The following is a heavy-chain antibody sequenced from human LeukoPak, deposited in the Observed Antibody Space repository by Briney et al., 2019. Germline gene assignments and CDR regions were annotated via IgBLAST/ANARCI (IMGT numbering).Heavy chain of an antibody. D-gene: IGHD3-16*01. Sequence: GGSLRLSCAASGFPVSDNYMTWVRQAPGKGLEWVSVIYNGGTTKYADSVKGRFIISRDNSRNMLYLQMNGLRVEDTAVYYCARWPTMGGRWGQGTLVTDSS. CDR1: GFPVSDNY. V-gene: IGHV3-66*01. CDR2: IYNGGTT. J-gene: IGHJ4*02. CDR3: ARWPTMGGR.